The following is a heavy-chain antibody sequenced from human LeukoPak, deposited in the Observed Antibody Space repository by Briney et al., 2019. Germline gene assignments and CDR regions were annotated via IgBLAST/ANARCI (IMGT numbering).Heavy chain of an antibody. CDR2: IGSSSSYI. CDR3: ASGIQLWAYFDY. J-gene: IGHJ4*02. V-gene: IGHV3-21*01. Sequence: GGSLRLSCAASGFTFSSYSMNWVRQAPGKGLEWVSSIGSSSSYIYYADSVKGRFTISRDNAKNSLYLQMNSLRAEDTAVYYCASGIQLWAYFDYWGQGTLVTVSS. D-gene: IGHD5-18*01. CDR1: GFTFSSYS.